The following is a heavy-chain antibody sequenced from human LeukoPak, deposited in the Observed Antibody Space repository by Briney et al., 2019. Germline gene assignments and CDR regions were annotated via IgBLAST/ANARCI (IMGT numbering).Heavy chain of an antibody. D-gene: IGHD5-24*01. J-gene: IGHJ3*02. CDR3: ARLLGMVTTYDI. V-gene: IGHV3-7*04. Sequence: PGGSLRLSCAGPGFTFSSHWMSWVRQAPGKGLQWVASIKQDGSEKHYVDSVRGRFTISRDNAENSLYLQMNSLRAEDTAVYYCARLLGMVTTYDIWGQGTMVTVSS. CDR2: IKQDGSEK. CDR1: GFTFSSHW.